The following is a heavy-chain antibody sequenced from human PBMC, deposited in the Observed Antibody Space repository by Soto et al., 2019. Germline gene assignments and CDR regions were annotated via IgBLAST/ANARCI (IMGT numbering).Heavy chain of an antibody. J-gene: IGHJ3*02. D-gene: IGHD7-27*01. CDR1: GFTVSSNY. CDR3: ARAGALGTPGAFDI. V-gene: IGHV3-53*01. Sequence: GGSLRLSCAASGFTVSSNYMSWVRQAPGKGLEWVSVISSGGGTDYAGYAKDRFTINRDNSKNTLCLQVNNLVAEDGAVDYCARAGALGTPGAFDIWGQGTMVTVSS. CDR2: ISSGGGT.